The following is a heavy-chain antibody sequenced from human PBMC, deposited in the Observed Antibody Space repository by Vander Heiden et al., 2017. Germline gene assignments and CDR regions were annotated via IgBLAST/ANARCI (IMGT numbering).Heavy chain of an antibody. CDR1: AFTFSSYG. Sequence: QVPLVESGGGVVQPGRSLRLSCAASAFTFSSYGMHWVRQAPGKGLEWVEVISYDGSNKYYADSVKGRFTISRDNSKNTLYLQMNSLRAEDTAVYYCAKDRGTRNYYYYGMDVWGQGTTVTVSS. D-gene: IGHD2-2*01. V-gene: IGHV3-30*18. CDR2: ISYDGSNK. CDR3: AKDRGTRNYYYYGMDV. J-gene: IGHJ6*02.